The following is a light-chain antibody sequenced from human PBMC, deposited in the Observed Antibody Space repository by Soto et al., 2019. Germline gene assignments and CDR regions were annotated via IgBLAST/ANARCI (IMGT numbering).Light chain of an antibody. CDR3: QQYGYSLFT. Sequence: EIVLTQSPGTLSLSPGERATLSCRASQSVSISYLTWYQQKPGQAPRLLIYGASGRATGIPDRFSGSGSGTDFTLTISRLEPKDFAVYYCQQYGYSLFTFGPGTKVDIK. CDR2: GAS. CDR1: QSVSISY. V-gene: IGKV3-20*01. J-gene: IGKJ3*01.